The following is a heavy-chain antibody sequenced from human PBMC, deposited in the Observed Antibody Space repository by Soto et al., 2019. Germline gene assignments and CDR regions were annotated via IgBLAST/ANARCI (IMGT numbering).Heavy chain of an antibody. V-gene: IGHV3-30*18. CDR3: GKDTLDCSGGDCPLYYYYGMDV. CDR1: GFTFRSYG. D-gene: IGHD2-21*02. CDR2: ISNDGNKK. Sequence: QVQLVESGGGVVQPGRSLRLSCATSGFTFRSYGMHWVRQAPGKGLEWLAVISNDGNKKFFADSMKGRLPLSRDNARNTVYLQISSLRAEDTAFYFCGKDTLDCSGGDCPLYYYYGMDVWGQGTTVAVSS. J-gene: IGHJ6*02.